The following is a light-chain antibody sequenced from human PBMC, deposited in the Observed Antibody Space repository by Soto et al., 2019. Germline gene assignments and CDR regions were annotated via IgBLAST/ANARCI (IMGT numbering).Light chain of an antibody. CDR3: NSYTTSTTLVL. CDR2: EVS. J-gene: IGLJ2*01. Sequence: QSVLTQPASVSGSPGQSITISCTGTSSDVGAHNYVSWYQQHPGKAPKLMIYEVSNRPSGVSNRFSGSKSGNTASLTISGLQAEDEAEYYCNSYTTSTTLVLFGGGTQLTVL. CDR1: SSDVGAHNY. V-gene: IGLV2-14*01.